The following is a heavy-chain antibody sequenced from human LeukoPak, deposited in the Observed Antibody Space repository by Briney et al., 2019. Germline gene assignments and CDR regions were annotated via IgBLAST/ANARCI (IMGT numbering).Heavy chain of an antibody. CDR3: AAYCSGGSCYFEHFFHGMDV. J-gene: IGHJ6*02. V-gene: IGHV1-2*02. CDR2: INPNSGGT. Sequence: ASVKVSCKASGYTFTGYYMHWVRQAPGQGLEWMGWINPNSGGTSYAQKFQGRVTMTRDTSISTAYMELSRLRSDDTAVYYCAAYCSGGSCYFEHFFHGMDVWGQGTTVTVSS. CDR1: GYTFTGYY. D-gene: IGHD2-15*01.